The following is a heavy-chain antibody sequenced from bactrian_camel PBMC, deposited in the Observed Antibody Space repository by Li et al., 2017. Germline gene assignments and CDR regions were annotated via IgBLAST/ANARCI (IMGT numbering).Heavy chain of an antibody. Sequence: HVQLVESGGGSAQAGGSLRLSCAAPGNTVSRHCMGWFRQAPGEEREGVAAIDSDGTTAYADSVKGRFTVSADNAKKTLYLQMNNLKTEDTAVYFCGTDCADIVIVTTAINPLYTYEGQGTQVTVS. J-gene: IGHJ4*01. V-gene: IGHV3S53*01. CDR2: IDSDGTT. CDR1: GNTVSRHC. D-gene: IGHD2*01.